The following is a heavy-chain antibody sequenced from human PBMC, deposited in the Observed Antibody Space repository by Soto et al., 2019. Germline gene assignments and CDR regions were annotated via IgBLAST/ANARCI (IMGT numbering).Heavy chain of an antibody. CDR2: IRSKAYGGTT. V-gene: IGHV3-49*03. CDR3: TRAVADPNCFDP. J-gene: IGHJ5*02. D-gene: IGHD6-19*01. CDR1: GFTFGDCA. Sequence: LRLSCTASGFTFGDCAMSWFRQAPGKGLEWVGFIRSKAYGGTTEYAASVKGRFTISRDDSKSIAYLQMNSLKTEDTAVYYCTRAVADPNCFDPWGQRTLVTVSS.